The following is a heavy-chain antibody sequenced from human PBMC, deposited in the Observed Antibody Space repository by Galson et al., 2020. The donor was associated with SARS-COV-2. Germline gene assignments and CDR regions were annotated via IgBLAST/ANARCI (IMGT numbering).Heavy chain of an antibody. J-gene: IGHJ4*02. CDR3: ARPRRDTNFMDFDS. D-gene: IGHD4-4*01. CDR1: GDSISNSPYF. Sequence: SETLSLTCTVSGDSISNSPYFWAWIRQPPGKGLEWIGSVHSSGSTYNNPSLKSRVTIFVDTARSQFFLMLSSVTAADTALYYCARPRRDTNFMDFDSWGQGTLVTVSS. V-gene: IGHV4-39*01. CDR2: VHSSGST.